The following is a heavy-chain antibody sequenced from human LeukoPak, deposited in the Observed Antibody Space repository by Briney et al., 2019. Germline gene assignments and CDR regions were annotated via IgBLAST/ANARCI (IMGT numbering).Heavy chain of an antibody. D-gene: IGHD3-10*01. CDR3: ASLLTPYHGSGGGGMDV. Sequence: GGSLRLSCAASGFTFSTHWMYWVRQAPGKELVWVSRISGDGSGTSYADSVKGRFTISRDNVKDTLYLQMTSLRVEDTAVYSCASLLTPYHGSGGGGMDVWGQGTTVTVSS. CDR2: ISGDGSGT. V-gene: IGHV3-74*01. J-gene: IGHJ6*02. CDR1: GFTFSTHW.